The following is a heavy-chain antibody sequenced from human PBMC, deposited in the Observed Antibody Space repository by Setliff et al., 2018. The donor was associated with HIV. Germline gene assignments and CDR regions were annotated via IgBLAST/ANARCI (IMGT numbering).Heavy chain of an antibody. V-gene: IGHV7-4-1*02. J-gene: IGHJ4*02. Sequence: ASVKVSCKASGNTFTNYAMNWVRQAPGQGLEWMGWINTNTGTPTYAQGFTGRFVFSLDASVSTSYLQISSLRPEDTALYYCARDRGYRYGYADSWGQGTLVTVSS. CDR1: GNTFTNYA. CDR2: INTNTGTP. D-gene: IGHD5-18*01. CDR3: ARDRGYRYGYADS.